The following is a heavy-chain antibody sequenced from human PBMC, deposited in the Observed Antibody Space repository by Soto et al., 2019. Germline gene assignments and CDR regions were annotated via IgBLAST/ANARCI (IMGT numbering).Heavy chain of an antibody. D-gene: IGHD1-7*01. CDR3: ARVTGTTPYYYYYMDV. V-gene: IGHV1-3*01. CDR1: GYTFTCYA. J-gene: IGHJ6*03. CDR2: INAGNGNT. Sequence: QVQLVQSGAEVKKPGASVKVSCKASGYTFTCYAMHWVRQAPGQRLEWMGWINAGNGNTKYSQKFQGRVTITRDTSASTAYMELSSLRSEDTAVYYCARVTGTTPYYYYYMDVWGKGTTVTVSS.